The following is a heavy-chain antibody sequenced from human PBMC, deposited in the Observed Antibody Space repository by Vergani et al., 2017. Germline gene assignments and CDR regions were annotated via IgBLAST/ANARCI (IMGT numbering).Heavy chain of an antibody. CDR3: AQRSGGYYSGGKVHPLRTGFDV. CDR1: GGSISAGYYF. D-gene: IGHD2-15*01. CDR2: ISASGNA. J-gene: IGHJ3*01. V-gene: IGHV4-61*02. Sequence: QVQLQASGPGRVKPSQTLSLTCTMSGGSISAGYYFWSWIRQPAGKGLEWLGHISASGNASHSPSLKTRVSMSVATPKNQFSLTVTSVTAADTAIYFCAQRSGGYYSGGKVHPLRTGFDVWVHGTVVTVSS.